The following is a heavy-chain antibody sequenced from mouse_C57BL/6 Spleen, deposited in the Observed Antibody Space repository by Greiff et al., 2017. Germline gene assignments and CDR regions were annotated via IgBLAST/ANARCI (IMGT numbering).Heavy chain of an antibody. CDR3: ARVDYDGGDYAMDY. CDR1: GYTFTSYW. D-gene: IGHD2-4*01. CDR2: IYPGSGST. Sequence: QVQLQQSGAELVKPGASVKMSCKASGYTFTSYWITWVKQRPGQGLEWIGDIYPGSGSTNYNEKFKSKATLTVDTSSSTAYMQLSSLTSEDSAVYYCARVDYDGGDYAMDYWGQGTSVTVSS. J-gene: IGHJ4*01. V-gene: IGHV1-55*01.